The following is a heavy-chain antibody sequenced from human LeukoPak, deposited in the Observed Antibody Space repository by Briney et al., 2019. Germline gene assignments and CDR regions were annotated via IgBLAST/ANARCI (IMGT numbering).Heavy chain of an antibody. Sequence: SETLSLTCTVSGGSISSYYWSWIRQPPGKGLEWIGYIYYSGSTNYNPSLKSRVTISVDTSKNQCSLKLSSVTAADTAVYYCARQRFLEWYFDYWGQGTLVTVSS. CDR3: ARQRFLEWYFDY. J-gene: IGHJ4*02. CDR1: GGSISSYY. CDR2: IYYSGST. V-gene: IGHV4-59*08. D-gene: IGHD3-3*01.